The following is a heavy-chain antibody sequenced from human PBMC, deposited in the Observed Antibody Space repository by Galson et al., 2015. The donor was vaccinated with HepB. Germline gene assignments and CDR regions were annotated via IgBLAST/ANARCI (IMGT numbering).Heavy chain of an antibody. Sequence: SVTVSCKASGYSFINFGISWVRQAPGQGLEWLGWISPYNGNTNFAQKFQDRVTLTTDTSTNTAYMELRSLRSDDTAVYYCAKSTVTTLWGFWYFDLWGRGSLLTVSS. V-gene: IGHV1-18*01. CDR1: GYSFINFG. CDR2: ISPYNGNT. J-gene: IGHJ2*01. CDR3: AKSTVTTLWGFWYFDL. D-gene: IGHD4-17*01.